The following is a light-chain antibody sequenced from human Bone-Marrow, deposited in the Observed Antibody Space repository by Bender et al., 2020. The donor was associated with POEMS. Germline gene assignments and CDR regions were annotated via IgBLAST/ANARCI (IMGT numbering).Light chain of an antibody. J-gene: IGLJ3*02. CDR1: SSNIGTNP. Sequence: QSVLTQPPSASGTPGQRVTISCSGSSSNIGTNPVNWYQHHPGTAPELMIYEDNKRPSGVPDRFSASKSGNTASLTISGLQVEDESDYYCCSYSGSYTWVFGGGTKVTVL. CDR3: CSYSGSYTWV. V-gene: IGLV1-44*01. CDR2: EDN.